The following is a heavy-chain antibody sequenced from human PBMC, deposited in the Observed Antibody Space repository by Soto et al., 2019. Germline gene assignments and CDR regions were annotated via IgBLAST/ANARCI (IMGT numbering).Heavy chain of an antibody. CDR2: ISSSSSTI. J-gene: IGHJ4*02. V-gene: IGHV3-48*01. CDR3: AGGDHYDILTGYFLYFDY. CDR1: GFTFSSYS. D-gene: IGHD3-9*01. Sequence: GGSLRLSCAASGFTFSSYSMNWVRQAPGKGLEWVSYISSSSSTIYYADSVKGRFTISRDNAKNSLYLQMNSLRAGDTAVYYCAGGDHYDILTGYFLYFDYWGQGTLVTVSS.